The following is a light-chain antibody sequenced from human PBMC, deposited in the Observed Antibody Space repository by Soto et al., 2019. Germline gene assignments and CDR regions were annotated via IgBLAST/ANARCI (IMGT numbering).Light chain of an antibody. CDR2: GAA. CDR1: QSVSSSF. Sequence: ELVLTQFPGTLFLSQDERANLSCRASQSVSSSFLAWYQQKPGQAPRLLIYGAANRATGIADRFSGSGSRTDYTLSISRLEPEDFAVYYCQHYGDSRTFGQGTKVDIK. V-gene: IGKV3-20*01. CDR3: QHYGDSRT. J-gene: IGKJ1*01.